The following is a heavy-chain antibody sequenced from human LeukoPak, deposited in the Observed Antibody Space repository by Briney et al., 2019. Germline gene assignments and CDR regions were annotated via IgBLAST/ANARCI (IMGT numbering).Heavy chain of an antibody. V-gene: IGHV4-31*03. CDR3: ASCRLGPIDY. D-gene: IGHD2-15*01. J-gene: IGHJ4*02. CDR2: IYYSGST. CDR1: GGSISSGGYY. Sequence: SETLSLNCTVSGGSISSGGYYWNWIRQHPGKGLEWIGYIYYSGSTYYNPSLKSRVTISVDTSKNQFSLKLSSVTAADTAVYYCASCRLGPIDYWGQGTLVTVSS.